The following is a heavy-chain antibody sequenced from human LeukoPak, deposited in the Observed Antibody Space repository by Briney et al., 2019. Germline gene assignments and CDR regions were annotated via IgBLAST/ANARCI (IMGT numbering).Heavy chain of an antibody. J-gene: IGHJ6*02. Sequence: ASVKVSCKASGYNFIGFYMHWVRQAPGQGLEWMGWINPNSGGTNYAQKFQGRVTMTRDTSISTAYMELSRLRSDDTAVYYCARESGYSSGWYRSSQYYYYGMDVWGQGTTVTVSS. CDR1: GYNFIGFY. CDR3: ARESGYSSGWYRSSQYYYYGMDV. D-gene: IGHD6-19*01. CDR2: INPNSGGT. V-gene: IGHV1-2*02.